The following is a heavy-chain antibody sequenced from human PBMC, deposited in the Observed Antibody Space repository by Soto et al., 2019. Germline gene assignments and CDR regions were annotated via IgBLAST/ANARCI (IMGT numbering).Heavy chain of an antibody. Sequence: QVQLQESGPGLVKPSETLSLTCTVSGGSITSYYWSWVRQPPGKGLEWIGYIYYSGNTNYNPSLKSRVTISVDTSKNQFSLKLSSVTAADTAVYYCARTGYSSGFYYFDYWGQEPWSPSPQ. CDR3: ARTGYSSGFYYFDY. CDR1: GGSITSYY. D-gene: IGHD6-19*01. J-gene: IGHJ4*01. CDR2: IYYSGNT. V-gene: IGHV4-59*01.